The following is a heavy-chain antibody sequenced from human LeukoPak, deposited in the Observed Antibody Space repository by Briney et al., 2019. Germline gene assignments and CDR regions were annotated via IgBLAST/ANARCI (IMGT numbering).Heavy chain of an antibody. CDR1: GFTFSDYY. CDR3: ARGGAWEHPFGGNYYFDY. CDR2: ISSSGSTI. J-gene: IGHJ4*02. Sequence: GGSLRLSCAASGFTFSDYYMSWIRQAPGKGLEWVSYISSSGSTIHYADSVKGRFTISRDNAKNSLYLQMNSLRTEDTAVYYCARGGAWEHPFGGNYYFDYWGQGTLVTVSS. D-gene: IGHD1-26*01. V-gene: IGHV3-11*04.